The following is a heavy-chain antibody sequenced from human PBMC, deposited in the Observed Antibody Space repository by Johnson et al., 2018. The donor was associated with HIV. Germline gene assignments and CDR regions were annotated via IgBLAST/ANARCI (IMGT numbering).Heavy chain of an antibody. V-gene: IGHV3-23*04. J-gene: IGHJ3*02. CDR3: AKVRCGGDCLDAFDI. CDR2: ISGNAGIT. D-gene: IGHD2-21*02. CDR1: GFTFSSYA. Sequence: VQLVESGGGLVQRGGSLRLSCIASGFTFSSYAMSWVRQAPGKGLEWVSAISGNAGITYYADSVEGRFTISRDNSRNTLYLQMNSRRTEDTAVYYCAKVRCGGDCLDAFDIWGQGKMVTVSS.